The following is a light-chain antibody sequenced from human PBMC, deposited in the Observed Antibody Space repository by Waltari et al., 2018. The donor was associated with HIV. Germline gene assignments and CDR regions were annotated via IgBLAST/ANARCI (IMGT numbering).Light chain of an antibody. V-gene: IGLV4-69*01. CDR2: LNNDGSH. Sequence: QPVVTQSPSAAASLGASVKLTCTLSSGHSDYAIAWHQQHPQKGPRYLMRLNNDGSHYKGDGIPDRFSGSSSGAGRYLIISGLQSGDEADYYCQTWDTGIIIFGGGTKLTVL. J-gene: IGLJ2*01. CDR1: SGHSDYA. CDR3: QTWDTGIII.